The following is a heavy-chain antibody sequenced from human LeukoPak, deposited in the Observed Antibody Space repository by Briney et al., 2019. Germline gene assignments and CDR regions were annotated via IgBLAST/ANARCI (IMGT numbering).Heavy chain of an antibody. CDR2: IYYIGST. CDR1: GGSVSSYY. J-gene: IGHJ4*03. Sequence: SETLSLTCTVSGGSVSSYYWSWIRQPPGKGLEWIGYIYYIGSTNYNPSLKSRVTILVDTSKNQFSLKLSSVTAADTAVYYCAREVGSGWYFDYWGQGT. V-gene: IGHV4-59*02. D-gene: IGHD6-19*01. CDR3: AREVGSGWYFDY.